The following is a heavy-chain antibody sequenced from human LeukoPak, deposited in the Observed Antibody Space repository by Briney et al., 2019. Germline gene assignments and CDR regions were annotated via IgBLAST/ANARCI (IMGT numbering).Heavy chain of an antibody. Sequence: ASVKVSCETSGYTFTNLDINWLRQAPGQGLEWMGWMSPNSGDTGYAQKFQGRVSMTRDTSISTAYMELSSLRSEDTAVYYCASNPPNTGDFYYWGLGSLVTVSS. CDR3: ASNPPNTGDFYY. J-gene: IGHJ4*02. CDR1: GYTFTNLD. CDR2: MSPNSGDT. V-gene: IGHV1-8*01. D-gene: IGHD1-1*01.